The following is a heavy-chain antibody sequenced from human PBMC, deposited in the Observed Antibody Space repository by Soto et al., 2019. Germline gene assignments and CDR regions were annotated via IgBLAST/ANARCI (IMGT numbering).Heavy chain of an antibody. D-gene: IGHD5-12*01. V-gene: IGHV1-69*02. CDR3: ARGAATKILVLMYHALEI. Sequence: SVKVSCKASGGTVSSYTISWVRQAPGQGLEWMGRIIPILGIANYAQKFQGRVTITADKSTSTAYMELSSLRSEDTAVYYCARGAATKILVLMYHALEIWGQGTMLTVSS. J-gene: IGHJ3*02. CDR2: IIPILGIA. CDR1: GGTVSSYT.